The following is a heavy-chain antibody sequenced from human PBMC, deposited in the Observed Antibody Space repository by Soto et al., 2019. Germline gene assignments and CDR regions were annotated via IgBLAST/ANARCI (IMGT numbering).Heavy chain of an antibody. V-gene: IGHV3-7*01. D-gene: IGHD2-2*01. Sequence: GGSLRLSCAASGFTISRYWMTWVRQAPGTGLEWVANINQDGSEKYYVDSVRGRFTISRDNAKNSLYLEMNSLRAEDSAVYYCVRDVPYFDYWGQGTLVTVSS. CDR3: VRDVPYFDY. CDR2: INQDGSEK. J-gene: IGHJ4*02. CDR1: GFTISRYW.